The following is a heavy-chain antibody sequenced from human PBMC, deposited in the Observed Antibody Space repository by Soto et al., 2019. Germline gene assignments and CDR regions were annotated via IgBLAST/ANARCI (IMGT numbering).Heavy chain of an antibody. Sequence: EVQLVESGGGLVQPGGSLRLSCAASGFTLSSYSMHWVRQAPGKGLEWVSYISGSGGTIYYADSVKSRFTISRDNAKNSLSVQMNSLRDEDTAVYFCARETGLRSSGWSYYFDFWGQGTLVTVSS. CDR2: ISGSGGTI. D-gene: IGHD6-19*01. CDR3: ARETGLRSSGWSYYFDF. J-gene: IGHJ4*02. V-gene: IGHV3-48*02. CDR1: GFTLSSYS.